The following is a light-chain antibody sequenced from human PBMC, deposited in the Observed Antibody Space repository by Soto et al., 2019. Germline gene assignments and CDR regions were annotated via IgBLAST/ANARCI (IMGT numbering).Light chain of an antibody. CDR3: QHYNNWPT. CDR2: GAS. V-gene: IGKV3-15*01. Sequence: IVMTQSPATLSVSPGERATLSCRASQSVSSNLAWYQQKPGQAPRLLIYGASTRATGIPARFSGSGSGTEFALTISSLQSEDFAVYYCQHYNNWPTFGQGTKLEIK. CDR1: QSVSSN. J-gene: IGKJ2*01.